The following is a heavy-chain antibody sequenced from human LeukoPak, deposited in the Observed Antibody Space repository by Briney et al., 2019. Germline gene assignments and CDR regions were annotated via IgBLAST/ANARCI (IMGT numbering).Heavy chain of an antibody. J-gene: IGHJ4*02. Sequence: GASVKVSCKASGYTFTAYYIHWVRQAPGQGLEWMGWINPNSGGTNYAQRFQGRVTMTRDTSITTAYMELSSLRSEDTAVYYCAADRWVGATTFDYWGQGTLVTVSS. CDR2: INPNSGGT. CDR3: AADRWVGATTFDY. V-gene: IGHV1-2*02. CDR1: GYTFTAYY. D-gene: IGHD1-26*01.